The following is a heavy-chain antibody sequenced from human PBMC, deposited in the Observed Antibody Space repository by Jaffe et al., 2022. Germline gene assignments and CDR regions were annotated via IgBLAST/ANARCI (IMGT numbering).Heavy chain of an antibody. CDR3: ARHRRELLALPQSDIAFDI. J-gene: IGHJ3*02. CDR1: GYSISSGYY. D-gene: IGHD1-26*01. Sequence: QVQLQESGPGLVKPSETLSLTCAVSGYSISSGYYWGWIRQPPGKGLEWIGSIYHSGSTYYNPSLKSRVTISVDTSKNQFSLKLSSVTAADTAVYYCARHRRELLALPQSDIAFDIWGQGTMVTVSS. V-gene: IGHV4-38-2*01. CDR2: IYHSGST.